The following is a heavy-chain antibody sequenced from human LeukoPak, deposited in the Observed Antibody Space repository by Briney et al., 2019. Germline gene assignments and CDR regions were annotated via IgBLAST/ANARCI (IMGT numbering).Heavy chain of an antibody. CDR3: ASNGYSSG. CDR1: GFTFSDYA. D-gene: IGHD6-19*01. Sequence: GGSLRLSCAASGFTFSDYAMSWVRQAPGKGLEWVSSISSSSSYIYYADSVKGRFTISRDNAKNSLYLQMNSLRAEDTAVYYCASNGYSSGWGQGTLVTVSS. CDR2: ISSSSSYI. J-gene: IGHJ4*02. V-gene: IGHV3-21*01.